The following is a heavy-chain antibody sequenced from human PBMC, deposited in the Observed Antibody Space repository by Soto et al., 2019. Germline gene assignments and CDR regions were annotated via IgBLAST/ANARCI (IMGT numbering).Heavy chain of an antibody. J-gene: IGHJ4*02. Sequence: ASVKVSCKASGYIFTTHAIHWVRQAPGQSLEWMGWINAGNGNTRYSQKFQGRVTIARDTSASTAYMELSSLRFEDTAVYYCARDPHYYDTTGYCLDSWGQGTLVTVSS. V-gene: IGHV1-3*01. D-gene: IGHD3-22*01. CDR1: GYIFTTHA. CDR3: ARDPHYYDTTGYCLDS. CDR2: INAGNGNT.